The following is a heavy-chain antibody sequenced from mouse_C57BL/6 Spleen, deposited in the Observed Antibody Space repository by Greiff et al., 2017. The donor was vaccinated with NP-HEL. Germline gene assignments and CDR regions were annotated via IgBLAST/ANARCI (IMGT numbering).Heavy chain of an antibody. D-gene: IGHD2-3*01. Sequence: QVQLQQPGAELVKPGASVKLSCKASGYTFTSYWMHWVKQRPGRGLEWIGRIDPNSGGTKYNEKFKSKATLTVDKPSSTAYMQLSSLTSADSAVYYCARAQGLYDPQGYFDVWGTGTTVTVSS. CDR1: GYTFTSYW. V-gene: IGHV1-72*01. CDR2: IDPNSGGT. CDR3: ARAQGLYDPQGYFDV. J-gene: IGHJ1*03.